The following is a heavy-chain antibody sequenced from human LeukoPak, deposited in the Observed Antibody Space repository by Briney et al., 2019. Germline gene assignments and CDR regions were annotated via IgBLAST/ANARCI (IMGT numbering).Heavy chain of an antibody. J-gene: IGHJ4*02. Sequence: SRDNSKNTLYLQMNSLRAEDTAVYYCARGGYYGSGIYSYFDFWGQGTLVTVSS. CDR3: ARGGYYGSGIYSYFDF. V-gene: IGHV3-30*01. D-gene: IGHD3-10*01.